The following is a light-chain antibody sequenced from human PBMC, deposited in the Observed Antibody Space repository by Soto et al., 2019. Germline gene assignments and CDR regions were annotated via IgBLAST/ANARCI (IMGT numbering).Light chain of an antibody. CDR3: SSYTSSSTLV. J-gene: IGLJ1*01. CDR1: SSDVGAYNY. CDR2: EVN. Sequence: QSALTQPASVSGSPGQSITVSCTGTSSDVGAYNYVSWYQQHPGKAPKLLIYEVNIRPSGVSYRFSGSKSGNTASLTISGLQAKDEADYYCSSYTSSSTLVFGTGTKVTVL. V-gene: IGLV2-14*01.